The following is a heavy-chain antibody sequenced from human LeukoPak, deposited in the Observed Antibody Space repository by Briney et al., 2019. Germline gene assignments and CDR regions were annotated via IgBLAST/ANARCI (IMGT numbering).Heavy chain of an antibody. CDR1: GFTFSSYA. D-gene: IGHD3-22*01. J-gene: IGHJ4*02. V-gene: IGHV3-23*01. CDR3: AKPREYYYDSSGYYPS. Sequence: GGSLRLSCAAPGFTFSSYAMSWVRQAPGKGLEWVSAISGSGGSTYYADSVKGRFTISRDNSKNTLYLQMNSLRAEDTAVYYCAKPREYYYDSSGYYPSWGQGTLVTVSS. CDR2: ISGSGGST.